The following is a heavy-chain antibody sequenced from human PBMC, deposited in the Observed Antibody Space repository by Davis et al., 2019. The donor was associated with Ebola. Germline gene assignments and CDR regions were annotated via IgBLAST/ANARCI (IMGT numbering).Heavy chain of an antibody. Sequence: GESLKISFSSSFFSFFTFSLHWVRQAPGKGLEWVAVVSHSEREKFYADSVKVRFTISRDNSENTLYLQMNSLTSDDTAVYYCSRAVFHEVLDYWGQGTPVTVSS. CDR2: VSHSEREK. D-gene: IGHD3-3*01. V-gene: IGHV3-30*04. J-gene: IGHJ4*02. CDR3: SRAVFHEVLDY. CDR1: FFSFFTFS.